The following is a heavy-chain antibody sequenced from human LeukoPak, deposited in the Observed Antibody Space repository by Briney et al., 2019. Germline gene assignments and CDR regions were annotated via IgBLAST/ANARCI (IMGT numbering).Heavy chain of an antibody. CDR1: GYSFTSYW. D-gene: IGHD3-22*01. CDR3: ARHTDYYDSSGYLGTDYYMDV. J-gene: IGHJ6*03. V-gene: IGHV5-51*01. CDR2: IYPGDSDT. Sequence: GESLKISCKGSGYSFTSYWIGWVRQIPGKGLEWMGIIYPGDSDTRYSPSFQGQVTISADKSISTAYLQWSSLKASDTAMYYCARHTDYYDSSGYLGTDYYMDVWGKGTTVTVSS.